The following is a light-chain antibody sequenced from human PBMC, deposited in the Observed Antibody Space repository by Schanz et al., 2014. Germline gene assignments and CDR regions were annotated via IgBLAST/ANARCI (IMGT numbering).Light chain of an antibody. CDR3: CSYAGSYLV. CDR2: DVS. J-gene: IGLJ2*01. CDR1: SSGVGGYNY. V-gene: IGLV2-11*01. Sequence: QSALTQPRSVSGSPGQSVTISCTGTSSGVGGYNYVSWYQQHPGKAPKLMIYDVSKRPSGVPDRFSGSKSGNTASLTISGLQAEDEADYYCCSYAGSYLVFGGGTKLTVL.